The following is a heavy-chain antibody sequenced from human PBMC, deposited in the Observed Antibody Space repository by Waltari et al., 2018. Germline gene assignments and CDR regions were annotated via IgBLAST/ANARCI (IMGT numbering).Heavy chain of an antibody. CDR1: GYTLTELS. V-gene: IGHV1-24*01. J-gene: IGHJ5*01. CDR3: ATVGRFLEWFDY. Sequence: QVQLVQSGAEVKKPGASVKVSCKVSGYTLTELSMHWVRQAPGKVVGWMGGFDPQDGETIYAQKFQGRCTMTEDTSTDTAYMELSSLRSEDTAVYYWATVGRFLEWFDYWGQGTLVTVSS. D-gene: IGHD3-3*01. CDR2: FDPQDGET.